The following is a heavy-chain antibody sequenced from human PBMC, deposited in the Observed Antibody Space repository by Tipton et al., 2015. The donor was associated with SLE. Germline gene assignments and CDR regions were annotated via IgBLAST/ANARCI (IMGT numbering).Heavy chain of an antibody. Sequence: TLSLTCSVSGDSINSGTYYWNWIRQPAGKGLEWIGHIYTSGSTNYNPSLKGRVTISLDTSQHQSSLKLNSVTAADTAVYYCARDKSTSYGVRTYYDYGMDVWGQGFTVTVS. CDR2: IYTSGST. V-gene: IGHV4-61*09. CDR1: GDSINSGTYY. D-gene: IGHD2/OR15-2a*01. J-gene: IGHJ6*02. CDR3: ARDKSTSYGVRTYYDYGMDV.